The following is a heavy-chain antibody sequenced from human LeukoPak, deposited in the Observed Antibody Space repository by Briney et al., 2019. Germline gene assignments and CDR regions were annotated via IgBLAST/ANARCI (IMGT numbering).Heavy chain of an antibody. J-gene: IGHJ4*02. CDR1: GFTFSSYA. CDR2: ISGSGGST. CDR3: AKATGIGDFWSGPYLIDY. Sequence: TGGSLRLSCAASGFTFSSYAMSWVRQAPGKGLEWVSAISGSGGSTYYADSVKGRFTISRDNSKNTLYLQMNSLRAEDTAVYYCAKATGIGDFWSGPYLIDYWGQGTLVTVSS. D-gene: IGHD3-3*01. V-gene: IGHV3-23*01.